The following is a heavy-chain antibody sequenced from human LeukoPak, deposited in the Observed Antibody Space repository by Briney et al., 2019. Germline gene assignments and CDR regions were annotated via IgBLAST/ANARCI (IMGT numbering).Heavy chain of an antibody. J-gene: IGHJ4*02. D-gene: IGHD5-12*01. V-gene: IGHV4-39*07. CDR3: ASGGYSGYAFDY. CDR2: IYYSGST. CDR1: GGSLSTNTYY. Sequence: PSETLSLTCAVSGGSLSTNTYYWGWIRQPPGKGLEWIGSIYYSGSTYYNPSVKSRVSISVDTSKNQFSLKLSSVTAADTAVYYCASGGYSGYAFDYWGQGILVTVSS.